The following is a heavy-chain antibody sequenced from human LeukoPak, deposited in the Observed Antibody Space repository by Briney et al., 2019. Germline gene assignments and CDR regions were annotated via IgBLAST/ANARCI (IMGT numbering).Heavy chain of an antibody. V-gene: IGHV4-38-2*02. CDR2: IYHSGST. Sequence: SETLSLTCTVSGYSISSGYYWGWIRQPPGKGLEWVGSIYHSGSTYYNPSLKSRVTISVDTSKNQFSLKLSSVTAADTAVYYCARCYYDSSGPPSWDWFDPWGQGTLVTVSS. D-gene: IGHD3-22*01. CDR1: GYSISSGYY. CDR3: ARCYYDSSGPPSWDWFDP. J-gene: IGHJ5*02.